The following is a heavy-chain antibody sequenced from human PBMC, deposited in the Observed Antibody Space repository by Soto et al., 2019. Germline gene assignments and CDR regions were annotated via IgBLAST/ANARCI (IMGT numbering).Heavy chain of an antibody. V-gene: IGHV3-48*02. D-gene: IGHD6-19*01. J-gene: IGHJ6*02. CDR2: ISSTSGTI. Sequence: EGQLVESGGNLVRPGGSLRLSCEASGFVFSTYSMNWVRQAPGKGLEWISYISSTSGTIYYADSVKGRFTIFRDNAKNSLFLQMNGLRDDDTAVYYCANQKIRFSVAGTLYGLGVWGQGTTVIVSS. CDR3: ANQKIRFSVAGTLYGLGV. CDR1: GFVFSTYS.